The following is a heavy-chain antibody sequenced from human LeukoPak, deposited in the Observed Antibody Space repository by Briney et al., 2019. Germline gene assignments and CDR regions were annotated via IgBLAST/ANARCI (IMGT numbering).Heavy chain of an antibody. Sequence: GASVKVSCKASGGTFSSYAISWVRQAPGQGLEWMGGIIPIFGTANYAQKFQGRVTITTDESTSTAYMELSSLRSEDTAVYYCARGAWIQLKEEGFDYWGQGTLVTVSS. D-gene: IGHD5-18*01. CDR2: IIPIFGTA. CDR1: GGTFSSYA. J-gene: IGHJ4*02. CDR3: ARGAWIQLKEEGFDY. V-gene: IGHV1-69*05.